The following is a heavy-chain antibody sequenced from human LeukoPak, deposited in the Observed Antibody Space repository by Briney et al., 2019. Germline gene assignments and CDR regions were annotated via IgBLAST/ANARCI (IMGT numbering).Heavy chain of an antibody. D-gene: IGHD4-17*01. CDR2: ITAGGAT. J-gene: IGHJ4*02. CDR3: TSNRIPSTAVTTWY. V-gene: IGHV3-15*01. Sequence: GGSLRLSCVASGFTFSNAWMNWVRQAPGKGLEWLGRITAGGATEYAAPVKGRFTISRDNSENTLYLQVNNLKTEDTAVYYCTSNRIPSTAVTTWYWGQGTLVTVSS. CDR1: GFTFSNAW.